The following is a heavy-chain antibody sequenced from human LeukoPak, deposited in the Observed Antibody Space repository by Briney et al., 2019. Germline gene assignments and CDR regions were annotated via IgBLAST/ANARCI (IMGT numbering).Heavy chain of an antibody. V-gene: IGHV3-15*01. J-gene: IGHJ4*02. CDR1: GFTFSNAW. CDR3: TREAVTANGYFDY. CDR2: IKSKTDGGTT. Sequence: GGSLRLSCAASGFTFSNAWMTWVRKAPGKGLEWVGRIKSKTDGGTTDYAAPVKGRFTISRDDSKNTLYLQMNSLKTEDTAVYYCTREAVTANGYFDYWGQGTLVTVSS. D-gene: IGHD2-21*02.